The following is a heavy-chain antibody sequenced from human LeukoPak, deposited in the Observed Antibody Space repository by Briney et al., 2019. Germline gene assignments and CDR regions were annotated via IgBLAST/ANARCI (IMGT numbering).Heavy chain of an antibody. CDR2: MNPNSGNA. CDR1: GYTFTSYD. CDR3: ARGITYYYCYYGMDV. Sequence: ASVKVSCKASGYTFTSYDINWVRQATGQGLEWMGWMNPNSGNAGYAQKFQGRVTMTRNTSISTAYMELSSLRSKDTAVYYCARGITYYYCYYGMDVWGQGTTVTVSS. V-gene: IGHV1-8*01. J-gene: IGHJ6*02.